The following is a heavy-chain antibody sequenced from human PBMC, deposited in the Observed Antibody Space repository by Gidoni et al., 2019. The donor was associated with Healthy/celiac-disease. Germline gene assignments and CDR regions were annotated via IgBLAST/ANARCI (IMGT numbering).Heavy chain of an antibody. CDR1: GGSISSYY. CDR3: ATSFKTEYCSGGSCDRRAFDI. J-gene: IGHJ3*02. Sequence: QVQLQESGPGLVKPSETLSLTCTVSGGSISSYYWSWIRQPAGKGLEWIGRIYTSGSTNYNPSLKSRVTMSVDTSKNQFSLKLSSVTAADTAVYYCATSFKTEYCSGGSCDRRAFDIWGQGTMVTVSS. D-gene: IGHD2-15*01. CDR2: IYTSGST. V-gene: IGHV4-4*07.